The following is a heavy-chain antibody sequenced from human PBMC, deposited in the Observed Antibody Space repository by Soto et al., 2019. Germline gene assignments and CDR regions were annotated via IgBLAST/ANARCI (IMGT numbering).Heavy chain of an antibody. J-gene: IGHJ6*03. D-gene: IGHD3-10*01. CDR1: GFTFSSYT. CDR3: ARDPHVTNAGVVTKGGYYYNYMDV. CDR2: ISSNSRYI. Sequence: EVQMVESGGGLVKPGGSLRLSCAASGFTFSSYTMNWVRQAPGKGLEWVSSISSNSRYIFYADPVKGRFTISRDNAKNSLYLQMNSLRAEDAAVYYCARDPHVTNAGVVTKGGYYYNYMDVWGKGTTVTVSS. V-gene: IGHV3-21*01.